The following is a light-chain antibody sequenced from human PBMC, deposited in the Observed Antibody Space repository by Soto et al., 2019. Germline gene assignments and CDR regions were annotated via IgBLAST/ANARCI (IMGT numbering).Light chain of an antibody. Sequence: EIVLTQSPATLSLSPGERATLSCRASQSVSSYLAWYQQKPGQAPRLLIYDASNRATGIPARFSGSGSGTDFTLTISSLEPEDFAVYFCQQYYNWPPITFGQGTRLEIK. CDR1: QSVSSY. J-gene: IGKJ5*01. CDR2: DAS. CDR3: QQYYNWPPIT. V-gene: IGKV3-11*01.